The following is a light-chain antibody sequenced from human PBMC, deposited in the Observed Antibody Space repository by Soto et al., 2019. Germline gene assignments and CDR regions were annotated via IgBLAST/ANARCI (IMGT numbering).Light chain of an antibody. Sequence: QSALTQPASVSGSPGQSITIACTGTSSDIGGYNFVYWYQQHPGKAPKLLFYDVGNRPSGVSNRLSGSKSGNTASLTISGLQAEDEAHYYCNSYRTVSTYVFGNGTKVTVL. CDR2: DVG. J-gene: IGLJ1*01. CDR1: SSDIGGYNF. CDR3: NSYRTVSTYV. V-gene: IGLV2-14*01.